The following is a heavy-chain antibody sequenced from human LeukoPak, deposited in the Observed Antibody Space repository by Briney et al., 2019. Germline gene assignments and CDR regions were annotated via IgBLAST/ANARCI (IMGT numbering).Heavy chain of an antibody. Sequence: GASVKVSRKASGYTFTGYYMHWGRQAPGQGLEWIGWINPNSGGTNYAQKFQGRVTMTRDTSISTAYMELSRLRSDDTAVYYCARTRSQLRYLWYWGQGTLVTVSS. J-gene: IGHJ4*02. D-gene: IGHD3-9*01. CDR3: ARTRSQLRYLWY. V-gene: IGHV1-2*02. CDR1: GYTFTGYY. CDR2: INPNSGGT.